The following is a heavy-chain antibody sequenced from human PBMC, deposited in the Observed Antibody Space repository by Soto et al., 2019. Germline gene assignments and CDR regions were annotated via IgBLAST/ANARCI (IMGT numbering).Heavy chain of an antibody. CDR3: AKDKGRSLTGGMDV. D-gene: IGHD3-9*01. CDR2: MSFDGNSK. V-gene: IGHV3-30*18. J-gene: IGHJ6*02. CDR1: GFIFSSYG. Sequence: GGSLRLSCAASGFIFSSYGMNWVRQAPGKGLEWVAVMSFDGNSKYYADSMKGRFIISRDNSKNTLFLEMNSLRAEDTAVYYCAKDKGRSLTGGMDVWGQGTTVTVSS.